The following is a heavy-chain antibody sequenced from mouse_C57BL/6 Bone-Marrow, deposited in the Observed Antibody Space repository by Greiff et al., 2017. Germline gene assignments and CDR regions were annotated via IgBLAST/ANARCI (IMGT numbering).Heavy chain of an antibody. CDR2: IHPSDSDT. J-gene: IGHJ1*03. Sequence: QVQLKQPGAELVKPGASVKVSCKASGYTFTSYWMHWVKQRPGQGLEWIGRIHPSDSDTNYNQKFKGKATLTVDKSSSTAYMQLSSLTSEDSAVYYCAIGSTMVRRWYCDVWGTGTTVTVSS. D-gene: IGHD2-1*01. CDR1: GYTFTSYW. CDR3: AIGSTMVRRWYCDV. V-gene: IGHV1-74*01.